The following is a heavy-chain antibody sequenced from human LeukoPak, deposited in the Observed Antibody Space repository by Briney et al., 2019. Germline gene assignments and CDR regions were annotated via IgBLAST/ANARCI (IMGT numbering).Heavy chain of an antibody. D-gene: IGHD3-3*01. Sequence: PSETLSLTCTVSGYSISSGYYWGWIRQPPGKGLEWIGSIYHSGSTYYNPSLKSRVTISVDTSKNQFSLKLSSVTAADTAVHYCAKDHQYYDFWSGYEYYFDYWGQGTLVTVSS. CDR1: GYSISSGYY. CDR2: IYHSGST. CDR3: AKDHQYYDFWSGYEYYFDY. J-gene: IGHJ4*02. V-gene: IGHV4-38-2*02.